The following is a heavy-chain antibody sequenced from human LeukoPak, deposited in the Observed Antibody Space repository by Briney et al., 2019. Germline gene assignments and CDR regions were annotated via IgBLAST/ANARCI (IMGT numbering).Heavy chain of an antibody. Sequence: SETLSLTCTVSGGSISSSSYYWGWLRQPPGKGVQWIGSIYYSGSTYYNPSLNSRVTISVDTSKNQFSLKLSSVTAADTAVYYCARHFQYYDSSGYFVYWGQGTLVTVSS. J-gene: IGHJ4*02. V-gene: IGHV4-39*01. CDR2: IYYSGST. D-gene: IGHD3-22*01. CDR3: ARHFQYYDSSGYFVY. CDR1: GGSISSSSYY.